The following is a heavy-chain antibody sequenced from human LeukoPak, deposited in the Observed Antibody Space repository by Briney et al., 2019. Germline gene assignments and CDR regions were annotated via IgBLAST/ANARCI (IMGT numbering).Heavy chain of an antibody. Sequence: GASVKVSCKASGYTFTSHYMHWVRQAPGQGLEWMGIINPSGGSTSYAQKFQGRVTMTRDTSTSTVYMELSSLRSEDTAVYYCARVIAVAGRGPYYFDYWGQGTLVTVSS. D-gene: IGHD6-19*01. CDR1: GYTFTSHY. CDR3: ARVIAVAGRGPYYFDY. CDR2: INPSGGST. V-gene: IGHV1-46*03. J-gene: IGHJ4*02.